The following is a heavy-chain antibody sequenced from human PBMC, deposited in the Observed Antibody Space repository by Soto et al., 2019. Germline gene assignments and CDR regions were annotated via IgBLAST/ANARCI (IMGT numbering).Heavy chain of an antibody. CDR3: AREGRYITMVRGAPKGFDY. Sequence: PGGSLRLSCAASGFTVSSNYMSWVRQAPGKGLEWVSVIYSGGSTYYADSVKGRFTISRDNSKNTLYLQMNSLRAEDTAVYYCAREGRYITMVRGAPKGFDYWGQGTLVTVSS. D-gene: IGHD3-10*01. CDR2: IYSGGST. J-gene: IGHJ4*02. CDR1: GFTVSSNY. V-gene: IGHV3-66*01.